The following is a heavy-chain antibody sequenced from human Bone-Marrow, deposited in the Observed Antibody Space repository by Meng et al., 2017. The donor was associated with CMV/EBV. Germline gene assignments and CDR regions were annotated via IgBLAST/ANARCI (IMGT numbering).Heavy chain of an antibody. CDR3: ARAPASYCSAASCVVLDY. Sequence: GESLKISCAASGFTFSSYGMHWVRQAPGKGLEWVAVIWYDGSNKYYADSVKGRFTISRDNAKNSLYLQMNSLGAEDTALYYCARAPASYCSAASCVVLDYWGQGTLVAVSS. V-gene: IGHV3-33*01. J-gene: IGHJ4*02. D-gene: IGHD2-15*01. CDR2: IWYDGSNK. CDR1: GFTFSSYG.